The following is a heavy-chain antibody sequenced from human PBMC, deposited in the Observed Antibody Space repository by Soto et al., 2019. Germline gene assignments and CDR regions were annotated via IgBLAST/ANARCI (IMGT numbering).Heavy chain of an antibody. CDR3: AKDSGWKFDY. D-gene: IGHD3-10*01. J-gene: IGHJ4*02. CDR2: ISYDGSNK. Sequence: QVQLVESGGGVVQPGRSLRLSCAGSGFTFSSYGMHWVRQAPGKGLEWVAVISYDGSNKYYADSVKGRFTISRDNSKNTLYLQMNSLRAEDTAVYYCAKDSGWKFDYWGQGTLVTVSS. V-gene: IGHV3-30*18. CDR1: GFTFSSYG.